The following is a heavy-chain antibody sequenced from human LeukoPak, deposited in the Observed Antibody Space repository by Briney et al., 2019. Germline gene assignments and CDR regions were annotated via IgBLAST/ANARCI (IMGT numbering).Heavy chain of an antibody. V-gene: IGHV3-9*01. J-gene: IGHJ4*02. CDR2: VSWNSGII. CDR1: GFTFDDHA. CDR3: ARDRGLGWYYFDY. D-gene: IGHD6-19*01. Sequence: GKSLRLSCVASGFTFDDHAMHWVRQAPGKGLGWVSGVSWNSGIIGYADSLKGRFTISRDNAKNSLYLQMNSLRAEDTALYYCARDRGLGWYYFDYWGQGTLVTVSS.